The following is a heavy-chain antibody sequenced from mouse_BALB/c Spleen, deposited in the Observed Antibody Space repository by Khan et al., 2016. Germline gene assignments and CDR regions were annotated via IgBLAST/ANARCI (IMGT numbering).Heavy chain of an antibody. D-gene: IGHD2-2*01. CDR2: ISYDGSN. J-gene: IGHJ2*01. CDR3: ARGGGNDANY. Sequence: EVQLQESGPGLVKPSQSLSLTCSVTGYSITSGYYWNWIRQFPGNKLEWMGYISYDGSNDYSPSLQNRIPITRDTSKNKFFLKLNSVTTEDTATYYCARGGGNDANYWGQGTTLTVSS. V-gene: IGHV3-6*02. CDR1: GYSITSGYY.